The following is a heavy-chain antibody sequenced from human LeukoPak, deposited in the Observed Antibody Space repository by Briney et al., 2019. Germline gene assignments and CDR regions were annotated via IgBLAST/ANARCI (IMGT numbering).Heavy chain of an antibody. J-gene: IGHJ4*02. CDR3: ARDLGLFMVRGASFDY. V-gene: IGHV1-2*02. Sequence: ASVKVSCKASGYTFTGYYMHWVRQAPGQGLEWMGWINPNSGGTNYAQKLQGRVTMTTDTSTSTAYMELRSLRSDDTAVYYCARDLGLFMVRGASFDYWGQGTLVTVSS. CDR2: INPNSGGT. CDR1: GYTFTGYY. D-gene: IGHD3-10*01.